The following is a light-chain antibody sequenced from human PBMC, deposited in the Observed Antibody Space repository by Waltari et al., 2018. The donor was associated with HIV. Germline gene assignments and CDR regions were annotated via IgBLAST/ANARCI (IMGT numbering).Light chain of an antibody. V-gene: IGLV3-10*01. Sequence: SYELTQPPSVSVSPGQTARITCSGDALPTTYAYWYQQKSGQAPVLVIYEDSKRPSGNPERFSGSSSGTVATLTISGAQVEDESDYYCYSTDTSGHHRVFGGGTKLTVL. CDR2: EDS. J-gene: IGLJ2*01. CDR3: YSTDTSGHHRV. CDR1: ALPTTY.